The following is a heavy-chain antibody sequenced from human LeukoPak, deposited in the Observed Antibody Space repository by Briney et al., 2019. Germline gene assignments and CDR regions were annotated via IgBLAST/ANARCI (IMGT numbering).Heavy chain of an antibody. V-gene: IGHV3-7*04. D-gene: IGHD3-10*01. CDR2: IKEDGSET. CDR1: AFAFSSNW. Sequence: SGGSLRLSCVASAFAFSSNWMSWVRQAPGKGLEWVASIKEDGSETYYVDSVKGRFTISRDNAKNSLYLQMNSLRAEDTAVYYCARYDTGRTFWGQGTLVTVSA. CDR3: ARYDTGRTF. J-gene: IGHJ4*02.